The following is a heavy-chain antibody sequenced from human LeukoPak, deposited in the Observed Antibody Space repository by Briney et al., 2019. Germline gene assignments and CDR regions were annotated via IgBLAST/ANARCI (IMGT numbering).Heavy chain of an antibody. V-gene: IGHV3-30*01. CDR1: GFTFSSYA. CDR3: ATGSSISSLTTSAY. J-gene: IGHJ4*02. Sequence: GRSLRLSCAASGFTFSSYAMHWVRQAPGKGLEWVALIAYDGSNKYHAGSVKGRFTISRDNSKNTLYLQMNSLRAEDTAVYYCATGSSISSLTTSAYWGQGTLVTVSS. D-gene: IGHD4/OR15-4a*01. CDR2: IAYDGSNK.